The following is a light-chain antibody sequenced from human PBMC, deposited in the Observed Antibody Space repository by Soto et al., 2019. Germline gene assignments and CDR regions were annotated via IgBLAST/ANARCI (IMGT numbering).Light chain of an antibody. J-gene: IGLJ1*01. Sequence: SALTQPASVSGSPGQSITISCTGTSGDVGGYNYVSWYQQHPGKAPKLLIYEVTDRPSGVSIRFSGSKSGNTASLTISGLQAEDEADYYCSSYTSSYTLVFGTGTKLTVL. V-gene: IGLV2-14*01. CDR2: EVT. CDR3: SSYTSSYTLV. CDR1: SGDVGGYNY.